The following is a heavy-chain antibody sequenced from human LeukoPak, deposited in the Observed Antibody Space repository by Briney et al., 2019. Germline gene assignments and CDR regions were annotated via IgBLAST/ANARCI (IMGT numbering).Heavy chain of an antibody. J-gene: IGHJ3*01. CDR1: GFTFVGYG. D-gene: IGHD2-21*02. CDR3: AKPRGGDSWAFDF. V-gene: IGHV3-30*18. Sequence: GGSLRLSCEASGFTFVGYGMHWVRQAPGKGLEWVAGISYDGSNQYYTDSVKGRFTISRDNSKNTLYLQMNSLRPEDTAVYYCAKPRGGDSWAFDFWGQGTMVTVSS. CDR2: ISYDGSNQ.